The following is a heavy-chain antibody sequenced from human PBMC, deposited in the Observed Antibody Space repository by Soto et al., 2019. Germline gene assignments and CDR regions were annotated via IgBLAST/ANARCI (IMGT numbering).Heavy chain of an antibody. CDR1: GDSVSSDITS. J-gene: IGHJ3*01. V-gene: IGHV6-1*01. CDR2: TYYRSKWFH. Sequence: QGQLQQSGPGLVKPSQTRSLTCAISGDSVSSDITSWNWIRQSPSRGLEWLGRTYYRSKWFHDYAASVKSRITINSDTSKNQFSLELNSMTPEDTAVYYCARGNALDVWGQGTVVTVSS. CDR3: ARGNALDV. D-gene: IGHD3-10*01.